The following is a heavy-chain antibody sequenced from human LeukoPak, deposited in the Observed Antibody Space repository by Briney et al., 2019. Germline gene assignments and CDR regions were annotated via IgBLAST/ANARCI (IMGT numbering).Heavy chain of an antibody. J-gene: IGHJ4*02. CDR2: ISGSGGST. CDR3: AKTPSPFTYGSGSYRFIWTFDY. Sequence: GGSLRLSCAASGFTFSSYAMSWVRQAPGKGLEWVSAISGSGGSTYYADSVKGRFTISRDNSKNTLYLQMNSLRAEDTAVYYCAKTPSPFTYGSGSYRFIWTFDYWGRGTLVTVSS. CDR1: GFTFSSYA. D-gene: IGHD3-10*01. V-gene: IGHV3-23*01.